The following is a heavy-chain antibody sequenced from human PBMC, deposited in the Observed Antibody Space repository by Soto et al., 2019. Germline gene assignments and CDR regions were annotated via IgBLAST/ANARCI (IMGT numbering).Heavy chain of an antibody. Sequence: QVQLVQSGAEVKKPGASVRISCQASGYTFSYYHINWVRQAPGHGLEWIGILRLGGQATTDSQKFQGRVTMTSDTSTATVYMELSSLRSDDTAVYYCTRGPFSGYDSYFDYWGQGTLITVSS. V-gene: IGHV1-46*03. CDR1: GYTFSYYH. D-gene: IGHD5-12*01. CDR2: LRLGGQAT. J-gene: IGHJ4*02. CDR3: TRGPFSGYDSYFDY.